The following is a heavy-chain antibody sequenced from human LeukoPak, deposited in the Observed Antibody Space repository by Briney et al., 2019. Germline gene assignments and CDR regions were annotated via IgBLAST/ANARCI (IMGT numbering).Heavy chain of an antibody. CDR2: ISNNGGST. CDR1: GFTFSNYA. J-gene: IGHJ4*02. D-gene: IGHD3-10*01. Sequence: PGGSLRLSCSASGFTFSNYAMYWVRQAPGKGLEYVSAISNNGGSTYYADSVKGRFTISRDNSKNTLYFQMSSLRGEDTAVYYCVKARGDMTTRWYFDYWGQGTLVTVSS. CDR3: VKARGDMTTRWYFDY. V-gene: IGHV3-64D*06.